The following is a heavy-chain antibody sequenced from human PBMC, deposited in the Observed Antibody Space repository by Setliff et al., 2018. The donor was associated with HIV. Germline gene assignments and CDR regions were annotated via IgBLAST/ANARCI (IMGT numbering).Heavy chain of an antibody. D-gene: IGHD6-13*01. V-gene: IGHV1-18*01. Sequence: ASVKVSCKASGYTFSSYGISWVRQAPGQGLEWVGWISVFNGNTDYAEKFEGRVTMTTDTSTNTAYMELRSLRSDDTAVYYCARRGRHAAPGIIYYLDYWGQGTLVTVSS. J-gene: IGHJ4*02. CDR3: ARRGRHAAPGIIYYLDY. CDR2: ISVFNGNT. CDR1: GYTFSSYG.